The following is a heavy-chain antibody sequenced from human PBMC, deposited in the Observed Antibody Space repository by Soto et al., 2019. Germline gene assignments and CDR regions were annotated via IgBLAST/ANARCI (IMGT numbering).Heavy chain of an antibody. CDR2: IYWDDSK. Sequence: QITLKESGPTLVRPTQTLTLTCAFSGFSLSTSGVGVGWIRQPPGKALEWLAVIYWDDSKHYSPSLRSRLTNPKDNSKNPVVLTMPTMDPMDPGTYSCAHKGPEAWPRDYWGQGTLVTVSS. J-gene: IGHJ4*02. CDR1: GFSLSTSGVG. V-gene: IGHV2-5*02. CDR3: AHKGPEAWPRDY.